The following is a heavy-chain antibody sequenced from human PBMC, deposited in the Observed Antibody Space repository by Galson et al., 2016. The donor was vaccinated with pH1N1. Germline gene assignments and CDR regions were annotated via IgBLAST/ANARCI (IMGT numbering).Heavy chain of an antibody. D-gene: IGHD3-10*01. CDR2: ILPIVGIT. CDR3: AIGTGSSGLAV. CDR1: GSTLIRHT. J-gene: IGHJ6*01. Sequence: SVKVSCKTSGSTLIRHTINWVRQAPRQGLEWMGRILPIVGITNYAQKLQGRVTIISDRFTSTVSTEMSGYTSADTAVYYCAIGTGSSGLAVWALGTTVTVSS. V-gene: IGHV1-69*02.